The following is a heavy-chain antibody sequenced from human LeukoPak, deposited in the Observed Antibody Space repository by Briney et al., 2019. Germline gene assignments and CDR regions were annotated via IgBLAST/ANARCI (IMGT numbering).Heavy chain of an antibody. Sequence: ASVKVSCKASGYTFTSYGISWVRQAPGQGLEWMGWMNPNSGNTGYAQKFQGRVTITRNTSISTAYMELRSLRSDDTAVYYCARNYYDSSGYYWYFDLWGRGTLVTVSS. J-gene: IGHJ2*01. V-gene: IGHV1-8*03. D-gene: IGHD3-22*01. CDR3: ARNYYDSSGYYWYFDL. CDR2: MNPNSGNT. CDR1: GYTFTSYG.